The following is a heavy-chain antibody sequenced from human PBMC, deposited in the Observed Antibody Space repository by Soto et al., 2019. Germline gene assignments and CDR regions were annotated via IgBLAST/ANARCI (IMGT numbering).Heavy chain of an antibody. Sequence: SETLSLTCTVSGGSISSYYWSWIRQPPGKGLEWIGYIYYSGYTNYNPSLKSRVTISVDTSKNQFSLKLSSVTAADTAVYYCGRLNPRITMVRAPYGMDVWGQGTTVTVSS. CDR3: GRLNPRITMVRAPYGMDV. J-gene: IGHJ6*02. CDR2: IYYSGYT. D-gene: IGHD3-10*01. V-gene: IGHV4-59*08. CDR1: GGSISSYY.